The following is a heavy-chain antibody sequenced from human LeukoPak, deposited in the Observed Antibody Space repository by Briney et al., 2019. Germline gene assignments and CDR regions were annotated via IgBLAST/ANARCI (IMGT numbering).Heavy chain of an antibody. Sequence: ASVKVSCKASGYTFTSYDINWVRQATGQGLEWMGWMNPNSGNTGYAQKFQGRVTMTRNTSISTAHMELRSLRSDDTAVYYCARQNHPMGYSYKYYMDVWGKGTTVTVSS. CDR1: GYTFTSYD. V-gene: IGHV1-8*01. J-gene: IGHJ6*03. CDR2: MNPNSGNT. CDR3: ARQNHPMGYSYKYYMDV. D-gene: IGHD5-12*01.